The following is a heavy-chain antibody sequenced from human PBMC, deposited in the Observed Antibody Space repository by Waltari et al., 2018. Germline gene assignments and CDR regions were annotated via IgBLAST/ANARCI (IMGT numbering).Heavy chain of an antibody. Sequence: QVQLQQWGAGLLKPSETLSLTCAVYGGSFSGYYWSWIRQPPGKGLEWIGEINHSGSTNYNPSLKSRVTISVDTSKNQFSLKLSSVTAADTAVYYCARVGCSSTSCPGPFDYWDQGTLVTVSS. V-gene: IGHV4-34*01. J-gene: IGHJ4*02. CDR2: INHSGST. CDR3: ARVGCSSTSCPGPFDY. CDR1: GGSFSGYY. D-gene: IGHD2-2*01.